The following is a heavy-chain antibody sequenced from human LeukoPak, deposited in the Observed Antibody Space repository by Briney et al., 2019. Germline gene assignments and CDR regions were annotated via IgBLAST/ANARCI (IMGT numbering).Heavy chain of an antibody. CDR3: ATGVMGSFGN. J-gene: IGHJ4*02. Sequence: GGSLRLSCVVSGFTFTSAWMSWVRQAPGKGLEWVGLIKARTDNGATDYAAPVKGRFIISRDDSKNTVYPQMNSLKSEDTAVYFCATGVMGSFGNWGQGTLVTVSS. CDR2: IKARTDNGAT. V-gene: IGHV3-15*01. CDR1: GFTFTSAW.